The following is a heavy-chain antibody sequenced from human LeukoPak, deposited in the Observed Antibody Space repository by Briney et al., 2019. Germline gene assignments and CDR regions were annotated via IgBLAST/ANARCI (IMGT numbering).Heavy chain of an antibody. D-gene: IGHD3-16*02. CDR3: ARELSGDYVWGSYRFLGFDY. CDR2: IKQDGSEK. CDR1: GFTFSSYW. V-gene: IGHV3-7*05. J-gene: IGHJ4*02. Sequence: GGSLRLSCAASGFTFSSYWMSWVRQAPGKGLEGVANIKQDGSEKYYVDSVKGRFTSTRDNAKNSLYLQMNSLRAEDTAVYYCARELSGDYVWGSYRFLGFDYWGQGTLVTVSS.